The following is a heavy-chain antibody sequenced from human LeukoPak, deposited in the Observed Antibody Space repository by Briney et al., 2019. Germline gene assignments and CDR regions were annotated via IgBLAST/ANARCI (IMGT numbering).Heavy chain of an antibody. Sequence: ASLKVSCKASGYTFTSFGISWGRQAPGHGLEWMGRSSAFTGDTNYATNIEARVTITTEISTSTAYMDLRCLKPDDTAVHYCMRVATTDCDCPDYFDKWGQGTLVTASS. CDR3: MRVATTDCDCPDYFDK. D-gene: IGHD1-26*01. CDR1: GYTFTSFG. J-gene: IGHJ4*02. V-gene: IGHV1-18*01. CDR2: SSAFTGDT.